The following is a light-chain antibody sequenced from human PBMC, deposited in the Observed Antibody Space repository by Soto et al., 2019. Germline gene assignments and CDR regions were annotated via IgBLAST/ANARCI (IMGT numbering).Light chain of an antibody. J-gene: IGKJ1*01. Sequence: EIVLTHSPGTLSLSPGERATLSCRASQSVSSTYLAWYQQKPGQAPRLLIYGASNRATGIPDRFSGSGSGTDFTLTISRLEPEDFAVYYCQQYGSSGTFGQGTKWIS. CDR2: GAS. CDR1: QSVSSTY. V-gene: IGKV3-20*01. CDR3: QQYGSSGT.